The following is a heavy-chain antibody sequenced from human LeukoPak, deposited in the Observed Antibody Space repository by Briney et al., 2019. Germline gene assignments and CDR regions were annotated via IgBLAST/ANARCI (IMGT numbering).Heavy chain of an antibody. CDR1: GFTVSSTY. CDR3: AVEVRESVSLINGDC. J-gene: IGHJ4*02. V-gene: IGHV3-53*01. D-gene: IGHD3-10*01. CDR2: IYSGDNT. Sequence: PGGSLRLSCAASGFTVSSTYMSWVRQAPGKGLEWVSIIYSGDNTYYADSVKGRFIISRDNSKNTLYLQMNSLRAEDTAVYYCAVEVRESVSLINGDCWGQGTLVTVSS.